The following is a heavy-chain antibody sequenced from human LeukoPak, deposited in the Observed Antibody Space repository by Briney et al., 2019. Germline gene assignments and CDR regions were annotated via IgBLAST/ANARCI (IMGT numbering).Heavy chain of an antibody. CDR1: GFTFSSYA. J-gene: IGHJ4*02. D-gene: IGHD6-19*01. CDR3: AKPRSGWNRYAFDY. CDR2: ISGSGGST. Sequence: GGSLRLSCAASGFTFSSYAMSWVRQAPGKGLEWVSAISGSGGSTYYADSVKGRFTISRDNSKSTLYLQMNSLRAEDTAVYYCAKPRSGWNRYAFDYWGQGTLVTVSS. V-gene: IGHV3-23*01.